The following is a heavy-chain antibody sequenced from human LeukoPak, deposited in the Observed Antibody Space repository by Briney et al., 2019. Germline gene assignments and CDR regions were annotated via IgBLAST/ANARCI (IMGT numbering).Heavy chain of an antibody. CDR2: ISGSGNSA. V-gene: IGHV3-23*01. Sequence: GSLRLSCAASGFTFSSYAMSWVRQAPRKGLEWVSAISGSGNSAYYADSVKGRFTISRDNSKNTLYVQMISLRAEDTAVYYCAKGLSNSRYYYMDVWGKGPRSPSP. CDR1: GFTFSSYA. CDR3: AKGLSNSRYYYMDV. J-gene: IGHJ6*03. D-gene: IGHD2/OR15-2a*01.